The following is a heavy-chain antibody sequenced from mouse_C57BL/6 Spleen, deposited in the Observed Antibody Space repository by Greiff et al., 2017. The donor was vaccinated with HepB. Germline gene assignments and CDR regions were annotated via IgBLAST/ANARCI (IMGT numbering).Heavy chain of an antibody. CDR2: IHPNSGST. Sequence: QVHVKQPGAELVKPGASVKLSCKASGYTFTSYWMHWVKQRPGQGLEWIGMIHPNSGSTNYNEKFKSKATLTVDKSSSTAYMQLSSLTSEDSAVYYCAREAAQATGLYYFDYWGQGTTLTVSS. V-gene: IGHV1-64*01. CDR3: AREAAQATGLYYFDY. J-gene: IGHJ2*01. D-gene: IGHD3-2*02. CDR1: GYTFTSYW.